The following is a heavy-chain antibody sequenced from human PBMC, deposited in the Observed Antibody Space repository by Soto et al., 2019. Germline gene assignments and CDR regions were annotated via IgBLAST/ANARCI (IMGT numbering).Heavy chain of an antibody. J-gene: IGHJ3*02. CDR3: AKGEKYYDILTGPDAFDI. V-gene: IGHV3-23*01. CDR1: GFTFSSYA. CDR2: ISGSGGST. Sequence: GGSLRLSCAASGFTFSSYAMSWVRQAPGKGLEWVSAISGSGGSTYYADSVKGRFTISRDNSKNTLYLQMNSLRAEDTAVYYCAKGEKYYDILTGPDAFDIWGQGTMVTVSS. D-gene: IGHD3-9*01.